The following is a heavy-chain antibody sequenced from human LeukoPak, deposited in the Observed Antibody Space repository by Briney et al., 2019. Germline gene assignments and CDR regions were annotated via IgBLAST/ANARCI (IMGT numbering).Heavy chain of an antibody. J-gene: IGHJ4*02. Sequence: GGSLRLSCAASGFTFSRYWMTWLRQAPGKGLEWVANIKEDGSEKYYVDSVKGRFTISRDNSKNSLYLQMSRLRAEDSAIYYCARDRDVHQTGVDYWGQGILVTVSS. CDR3: ARDRDVHQTGVDY. D-gene: IGHD5-24*01. CDR1: GFTFSRYW. CDR2: IKEDGSEK. V-gene: IGHV3-7*01.